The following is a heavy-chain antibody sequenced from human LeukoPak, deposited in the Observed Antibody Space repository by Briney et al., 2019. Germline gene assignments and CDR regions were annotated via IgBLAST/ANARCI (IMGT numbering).Heavy chain of an antibody. CDR1: GFTFSSYS. D-gene: IGHD3-10*01. J-gene: IGHJ3*02. V-gene: IGHV3-48*02. Sequence: PGGSLRLSCAASGFTFSSYSMNWVRQAPGKGLEWVSYISSSSTIYYADSVKGRFTISRDNAKNSLYLQMNSLRDEDTAVYYCARTASNYYGSGDDAFDIWGQGTMVTVSS. CDR3: ARTASNYYGSGDDAFDI. CDR2: ISSSSTI.